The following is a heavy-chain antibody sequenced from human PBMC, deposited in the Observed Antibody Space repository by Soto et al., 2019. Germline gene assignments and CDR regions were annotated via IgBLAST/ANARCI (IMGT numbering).Heavy chain of an antibody. CDR2: IKQDGSEK. CDR3: ARPRVAAAEDAFDI. J-gene: IGHJ3*02. Sequence: SLRLSCAASGFTFSSYWMSWVRQAPGKGLEWVANIKQDGSEKYYVDSVKGRFTISRDNAKNSLYLQMNSLRAEDTAVYYCARPRVAAAEDAFDIWGQGTMVTVSS. V-gene: IGHV3-7*03. CDR1: GFTFSSYW. D-gene: IGHD6-13*01.